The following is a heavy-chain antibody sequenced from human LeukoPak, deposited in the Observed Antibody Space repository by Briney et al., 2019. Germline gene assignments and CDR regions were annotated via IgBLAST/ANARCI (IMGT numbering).Heavy chain of an antibody. J-gene: IGHJ4*02. D-gene: IGHD5-18*01. CDR3: ASRHTSMDYFDY. CDR2: VSGSGAST. V-gene: IGHV3-23*01. Sequence: GGSLRLSCAASGFTFSNYAMTWVRQAPGKGGGWVSSVSGSGASTFYADSVKGRFTISRDNSKDTLYLQMNSLRAEDTAVYYCASRHTSMDYFDYWGQGALVAVSS. CDR1: GFTFSNYA.